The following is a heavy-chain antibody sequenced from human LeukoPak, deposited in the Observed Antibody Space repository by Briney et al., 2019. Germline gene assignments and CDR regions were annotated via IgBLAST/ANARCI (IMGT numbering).Heavy chain of an antibody. CDR1: GYTFTSYD. J-gene: IGHJ4*02. V-gene: IGHV1-8*03. CDR2: MNPNSGNT. CDR3: ARVLPETYYFDY. D-gene: IGHD2-15*01. Sequence: ASVKVSCKASGYTFTSYDINWVRQATGQGLEWMGWMNPNSGNTGYAQKFQGRVTITRNTSISTAYMELSSLRAEDTAVYYCARVLPETYYFDYWGQGTLVTVSS.